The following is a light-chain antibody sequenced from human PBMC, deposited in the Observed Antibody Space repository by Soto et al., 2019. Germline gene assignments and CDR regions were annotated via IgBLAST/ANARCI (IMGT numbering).Light chain of an antibody. V-gene: IGLV1-44*01. CDR2: STD. J-gene: IGLJ2*01. CDR1: SSNIGSNT. CDR3: VSWDDSLKAVV. Sequence: QSVLTQPPSASGTPGQGVTISCSGSSSNIGSNTVNWYQQFPGTAPKLVIYSTDQWPSGVPDRFSGSKSGTSASLAISGLQSDDEADYYCVSWDDSLKAVVFGGGTKLTVL.